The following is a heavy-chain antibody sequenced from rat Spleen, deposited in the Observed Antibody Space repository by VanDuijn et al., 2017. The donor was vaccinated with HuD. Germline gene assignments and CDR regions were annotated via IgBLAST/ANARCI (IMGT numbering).Heavy chain of an antibody. V-gene: IGHV3-1*01. CDR1: GYSITSNY. D-gene: IGHD1-10*01. Sequence: EVQLQESGPGLVKPSQSLSLTCSVTGYSITSNYWGWIRKFPGNKMEWMGYISYSGSTSYNPSLKSRISITRDTSKNQLFLQFNSVTTADTATYDCARWDNYYFVYWGQGVMVTCSS. J-gene: IGHJ2*01. CDR3: ARWDNYYFVY. CDR2: ISYSGST.